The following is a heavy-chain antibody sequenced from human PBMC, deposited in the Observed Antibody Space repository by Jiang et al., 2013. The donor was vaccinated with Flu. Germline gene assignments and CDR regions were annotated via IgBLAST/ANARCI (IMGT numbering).Heavy chain of an antibody. CDR2: IGHDGSYI. D-gene: IGHD3-22*01. V-gene: IGHV3-33*01. CDR3: ARDFYDSSVDFHLFDY. Sequence: GGGLVQPGESLRLSCTASGFPFSVYGMHWVRQAPGKGLEWVAVIGHDGSYIHYADSVKGRFTFSRDNAKNALYLQLNSLRAEDTAVYFCARDFYDSSVDFHLFDYWGQGALVTVSS. J-gene: IGHJ4*02. CDR1: GFPFSVYG.